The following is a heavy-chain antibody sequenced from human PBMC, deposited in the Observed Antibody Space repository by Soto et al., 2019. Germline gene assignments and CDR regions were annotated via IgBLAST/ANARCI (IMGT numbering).Heavy chain of an antibody. CDR1: GGTFRNYP. CDR2: IFPLTDIP. V-gene: IGHV1-69*02. CDR3: ARGPLVVLDYFES. J-gene: IGHJ4*02. Sequence: QVQLVQSGTEVKKPGSSVKVSCKASGGTFRNYPINWVRQAPGQGLEWMGSIFPLTDIPDYAQNSQARLTISADKSTSTAYVELSSLTSDDTAMYFCARGPLVVLDYFESWGQGTLVTVSS.